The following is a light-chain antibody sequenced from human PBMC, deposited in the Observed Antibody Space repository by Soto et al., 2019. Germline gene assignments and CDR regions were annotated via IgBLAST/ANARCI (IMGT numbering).Light chain of an antibody. CDR1: SSDVGGYNY. CDR3: SSYTSSTTRVV. J-gene: IGLJ2*01. CDR2: DVS. V-gene: IGLV2-14*01. Sequence: QSALTQPASVSGSPGQSITISCTGTSSDVGGYNYVSWYQQHPGKAPKLMIYDVSNQPSGVSDRFSGSKSGNTASLTISGLQAEDEADYYCSSYTSSTTRVVFGEGTKLTVL.